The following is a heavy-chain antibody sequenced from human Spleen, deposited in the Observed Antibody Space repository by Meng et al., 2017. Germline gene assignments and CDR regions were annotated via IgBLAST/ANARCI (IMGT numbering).Heavy chain of an antibody. CDR3: ARDEDISAAGKLFGDY. CDR1: GGTLSNFA. J-gene: IGHJ4*02. D-gene: IGHD6-25*01. V-gene: IGHV1-2*06. Sequence: AEVKNPGSSVKVSCEASGGTLSNFAIIWVRQAPGQGLEWMGRINPKSGDTHYAQKFQARVTMTGDTSISTAYMELSGLRSDDTAMYYCARDEDISAAGKLFGDYWGQGTLVTVSS. CDR2: INPKSGDT.